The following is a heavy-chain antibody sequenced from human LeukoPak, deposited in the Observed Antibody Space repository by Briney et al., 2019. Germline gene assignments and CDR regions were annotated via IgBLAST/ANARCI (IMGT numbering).Heavy chain of an antibody. CDR3: ARGQVVVAVNFDY. CDR1: GGSFSGYY. D-gene: IGHD2-15*01. Sequence: SETLSLTCAVYGGSFSGYYWSWIRQPPGKGLEWIGEINHSGSTNYNPSLKSRVTISVDTSKNQFSLKLSSVTAADTAVYYCARGQVVVAVNFDYWGQGTLVTVSS. V-gene: IGHV4-34*01. J-gene: IGHJ4*02. CDR2: INHSGST.